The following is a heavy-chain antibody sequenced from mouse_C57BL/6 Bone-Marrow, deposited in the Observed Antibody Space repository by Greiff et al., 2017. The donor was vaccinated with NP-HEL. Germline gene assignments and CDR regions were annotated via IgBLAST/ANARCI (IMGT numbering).Heavy chain of an antibody. V-gene: IGHV1-53*01. CDR1: GYTFTSYW. D-gene: IGHD2-4*01. CDR3: ATYDYSFAY. J-gene: IGHJ3*01. Sequence: VKLMESGTELVKPGASVKLSCKASGYTFTSYWMHWVKQRPGQGLEWIGNINPSNGGTNYNEKFKSKATLTVDKSSSTAYMQLSSLTSEDSAVYCCATYDYSFAYWGQGTLVTVSA. CDR2: INPSNGGT.